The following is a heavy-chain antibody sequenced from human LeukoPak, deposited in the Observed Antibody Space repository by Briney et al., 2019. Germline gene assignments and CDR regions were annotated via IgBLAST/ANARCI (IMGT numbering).Heavy chain of an antibody. CDR2: ISYSGST. D-gene: IGHD1-1*01. CDR3: AREGTAGTNLNWFDP. CDR1: GGSISSYY. J-gene: IGHJ5*02. V-gene: IGHV4-59*01. Sequence: PSETLSLTCTVSGGSISSYYWSWIWQPPGKGLEWIGYISYSGSTNFNPSLKSRVTISVDTSKNQFSLKLSSVTAADTAVYYCAREGTAGTNLNWFDPWGQGPLLPVSS.